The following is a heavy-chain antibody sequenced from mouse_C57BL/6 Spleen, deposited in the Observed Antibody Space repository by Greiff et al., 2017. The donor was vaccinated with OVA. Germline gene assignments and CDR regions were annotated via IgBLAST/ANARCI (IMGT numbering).Heavy chain of an antibody. Sequence: QVQLQQPGAELVRPGTSVKLSCKASGYTFTSYWMHWVKQRPGQGLEWIGVIDPSDSYTNYNQKFKVKATLTVDTSSSTAYMQLSSLTSEDSAVYYCASYYGNSYYFDYWGQGTTLTVSS. CDR1: GYTFTSYW. D-gene: IGHD2-1*01. CDR3: ASYYGNSYYFDY. J-gene: IGHJ2*01. CDR2: IDPSDSYT. V-gene: IGHV1-59*01.